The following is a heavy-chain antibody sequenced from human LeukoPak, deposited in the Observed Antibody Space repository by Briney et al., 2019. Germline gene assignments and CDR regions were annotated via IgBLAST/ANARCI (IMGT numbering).Heavy chain of an antibody. CDR1: GFTFNSYW. Sequence: GGPLRLSCAASGFTFNSYWMIWVRQAPGKGLQGVANINQDGSQEYYVDSVKGRFTISRDNAKNSLYLQINSLRVEDTAVYYCARDHSRNDLEYWGQGALVTVSS. D-gene: IGHD1-1*01. V-gene: IGHV3-7*04. J-gene: IGHJ4*02. CDR3: ARDHSRNDLEY. CDR2: INQDGSQE.